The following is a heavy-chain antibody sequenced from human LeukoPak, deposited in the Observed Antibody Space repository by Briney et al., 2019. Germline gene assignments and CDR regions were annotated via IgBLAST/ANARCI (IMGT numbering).Heavy chain of an antibody. V-gene: IGHV4-39*01. CDR2: IYYSGST. CDR1: GGSISSSSYY. J-gene: IGHJ4*02. CDR3: ARTSGAQYPDYDIRY. D-gene: IGHD3-22*01. Sequence: PSETLSLTCTVSGGSISSSSYYWGWIRQPPGKGLEWIGSIYYSGSTYHNPSLKSRVTISADTSKNQFSLKLSSVTAADTAVYYCARTSGAQYPDYDIRYWGQGTLVTVSS.